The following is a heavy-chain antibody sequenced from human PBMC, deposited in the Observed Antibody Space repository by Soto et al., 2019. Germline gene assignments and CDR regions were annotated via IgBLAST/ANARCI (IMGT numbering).Heavy chain of an antibody. CDR1: GGSISSYY. CDR2: IYYSGST. Sequence: QVQLQESGPGLVKPSETLSLTCTVSGGSISSYYWSWIRQPPGKGLEWIGYIYYSGSTNYNPSLKSRVTISVYTSKNQFSLKLNSMTAADTAVYYCARHNYGSGSTYFGYWGQGTLVTVSS. D-gene: IGHD3-10*01. V-gene: IGHV4-59*08. CDR3: ARHNYGSGSTYFGY. J-gene: IGHJ4*02.